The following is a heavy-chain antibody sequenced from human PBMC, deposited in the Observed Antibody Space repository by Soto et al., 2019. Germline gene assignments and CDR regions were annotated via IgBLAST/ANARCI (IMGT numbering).Heavy chain of an antibody. CDR2: IKQDGSEK. CDR3: ARDGEDIVVVPAPGMDV. CDR1: GFTFSSSW. J-gene: IGHJ6*02. V-gene: IGHV3-7*01. Sequence: GGSLRLSCAASGFTFSSSWMSWVRQAPGKGLEWVANIKQDGSEKYYVDSVKGRFTISRDNAKNSLYLQMNSLRAEDTAVYYCARDGEDIVVVPAPGMDVWGQGTTVTVSS. D-gene: IGHD2-2*01.